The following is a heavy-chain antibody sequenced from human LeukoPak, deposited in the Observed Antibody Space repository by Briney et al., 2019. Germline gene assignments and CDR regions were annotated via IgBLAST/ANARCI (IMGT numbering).Heavy chain of an antibody. V-gene: IGHV4-34*01. CDR1: GGSFSGYY. CDR3: ARGRSSMVRGYYYYYMDV. Sequence: PSETLSLTCAVYGGSFSGYYWSWIREPPGRGLEWIGEINHSGSTNYNPSLKSRVTISVDTSKNQFSLKLSSVTAADTAVYYCARGRSSMVRGYYYYYMDVWGKGTTVTISS. J-gene: IGHJ6*03. CDR2: INHSGST. D-gene: IGHD3-10*01.